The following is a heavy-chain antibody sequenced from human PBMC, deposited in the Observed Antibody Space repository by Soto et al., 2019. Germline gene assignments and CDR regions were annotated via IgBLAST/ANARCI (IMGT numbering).Heavy chain of an antibody. CDR1: GYTFTSYY. J-gene: IGHJ6*02. V-gene: IGHV1-46*03. Sequence: QVQLVQSGAEVKKPGASVKVSCKASGYTFTSYYMHWVRQAPGQGLEWMGIINPSGGSTSYAQKFQGRVTMTRDTYTSTVYMELSSLRSEDTAVYYCARGMTTVTHYYYYGMDVWGQGTTVTVSS. CDR3: ARGMTTVTHYYYYGMDV. D-gene: IGHD4-17*01. CDR2: INPSGGST.